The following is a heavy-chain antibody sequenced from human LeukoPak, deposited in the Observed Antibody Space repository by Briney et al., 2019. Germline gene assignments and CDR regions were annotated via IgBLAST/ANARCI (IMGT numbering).Heavy chain of an antibody. CDR3: ARERLINDYGDYYYGMDV. J-gene: IGHJ6*02. D-gene: IGHD4-17*01. CDR2: INPNSGGT. Sequence: ASVKVSCKASGYTFTGYYMHWVRQAPGQGLEWMGWINPNSGGTNYAQKFQGRVTMTRNTSISTAYMELSSLRSEDTAVYYCARERLINDYGDYYYGMDVWGQGTTVTVSS. V-gene: IGHV1-2*02. CDR1: GYTFTGYY.